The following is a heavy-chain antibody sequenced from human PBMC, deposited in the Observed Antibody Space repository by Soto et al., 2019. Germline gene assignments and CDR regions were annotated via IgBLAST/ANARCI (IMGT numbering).Heavy chain of an antibody. CDR3: ARGLPLSGNFWYSHFDY. CDR1: GGSFSGYY. CDR2: INHSGGT. D-gene: IGHD1-26*01. V-gene: IGHV4-34*01. J-gene: IGHJ4*02. Sequence: SETLSLTCAVSGGSFSGYYWSWIRQSPGKGLEWIGDINHSGGTNYNPPLKSRVTISGDTSRSQFSLRLSSVTAADTAVYYCARGLPLSGNFWYSHFDYWGQGTLVTVSS.